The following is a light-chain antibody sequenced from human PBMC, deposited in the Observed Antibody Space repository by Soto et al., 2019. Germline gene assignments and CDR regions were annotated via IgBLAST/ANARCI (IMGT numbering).Light chain of an antibody. CDR2: KAS. V-gene: IGKV1-5*03. Sequence: DIQMTQSPSTLSASVGDRVTITCRTSQSISSWVAWYQKKPGKAPKVLIYKASSLESGVPSRFSGSGSGTEFTLTISSLQSEDFAVYYCQQYNNWQTFGQGTKVDIK. CDR3: QQYNNWQT. CDR1: QSISSW. J-gene: IGKJ1*01.